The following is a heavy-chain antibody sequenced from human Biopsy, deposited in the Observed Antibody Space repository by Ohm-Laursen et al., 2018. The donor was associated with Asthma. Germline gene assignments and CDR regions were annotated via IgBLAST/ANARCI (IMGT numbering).Heavy chain of an antibody. CDR1: GFSFNSYG. J-gene: IGHJ3*02. CDR2: MSFDGRQT. V-gene: IGHV3-30*18. D-gene: IGHD3-3*01. CDR3: ANERYYDFWSGYPI. Sequence: SLKLSCSASGFSFNSYGMHWVRQAPGKGLEWVAVMSFDGRQTYYADSVKGRFTISRDNSKNTLYLQMNGLKAEDTAVYYCANERYYDFWSGYPIWGQGTMFTVSS.